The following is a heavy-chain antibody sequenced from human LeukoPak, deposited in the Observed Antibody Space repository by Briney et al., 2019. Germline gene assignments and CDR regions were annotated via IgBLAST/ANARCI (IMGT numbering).Heavy chain of an antibody. D-gene: IGHD3-22*01. Sequence: SETLSLTCTVSGDSISSSKYYWGWIRQSPGKGLEWIGSIYKSGSTFYNPSLESRVIISVDTSRNQFSLKLNSVTAADTAVYYCARVRGATMLEYYFDYWGQGTLVTVSS. CDR1: GDSISSSKYY. J-gene: IGHJ4*02. V-gene: IGHV4-39*07. CDR3: ARVRGATMLEYYFDY. CDR2: IYKSGST.